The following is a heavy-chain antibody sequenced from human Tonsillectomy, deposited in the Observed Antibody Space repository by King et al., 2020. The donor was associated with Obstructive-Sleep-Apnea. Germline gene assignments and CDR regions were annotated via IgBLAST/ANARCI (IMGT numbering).Heavy chain of an antibody. CDR1: GGSISTYY. Sequence: VQLQESGPGLVKPSETLSLTCTVSGGSISTYYWSWIRQPPGKGLEWIGYIYYNGSTNYNPSLKNRVTISVDTSKNQFSLKLSSVTAADPAVYYCARKRRWSAGSCRGLYYFDYWGQGTLVTVSS. V-gene: IGHV4-59*01. CDR2: IYYNGST. J-gene: IGHJ4*02. CDR3: ARKRRWSAGSCRGLYYFDY. D-gene: IGHD2-15*01.